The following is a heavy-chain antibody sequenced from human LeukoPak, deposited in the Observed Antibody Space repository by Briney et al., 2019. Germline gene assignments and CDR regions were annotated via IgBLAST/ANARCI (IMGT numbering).Heavy chain of an antibody. V-gene: IGHV4-4*02. D-gene: IGHD4-17*01. J-gene: IGHJ4*02. Sequence: SETLSLTCAVSGGSISSRNWWSWVRQPPGKGLEWIGEIYHSGSTNYNPSLKTRVAISVDKSKNQFSLKLSSVTAADTAVYYCARASHDYGDYSHFDYWGQGTLVTVSS. CDR2: IYHSGST. CDR1: GGSISSRNW. CDR3: ARASHDYGDYSHFDY.